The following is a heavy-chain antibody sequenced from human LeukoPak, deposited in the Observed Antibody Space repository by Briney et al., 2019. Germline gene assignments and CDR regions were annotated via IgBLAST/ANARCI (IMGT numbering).Heavy chain of an antibody. Sequence: SETLSLTCTVSGGSISSYYWSWIRQPPGKGLEWIGYIYYSGSTNYNPSLKSRVTISVDTSKNQFSLKLSSVTAADTAVYYCARALGGITWALDWGQGTLVTVSS. V-gene: IGHV4-59*01. CDR3: ARALGGITWALD. CDR2: IYYSGST. CDR1: GGSISSYY. D-gene: IGHD3-16*01. J-gene: IGHJ4*02.